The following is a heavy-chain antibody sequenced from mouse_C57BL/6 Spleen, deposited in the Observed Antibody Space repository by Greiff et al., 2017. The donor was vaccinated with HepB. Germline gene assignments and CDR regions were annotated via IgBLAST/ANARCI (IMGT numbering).Heavy chain of an antibody. Sequence: EVKVEESGGGLVQPGGSMKLSCVASGFTFSNYWMNWVRQSPEKGLEWVAQIRLKSDNYATHYAESVKGRFTISRDDSKSSVYLQMNNLRAEDTGIYYCTSITTVVADWYFDVWGTGTTVTVSS. J-gene: IGHJ1*03. CDR2: IRLKSDNYAT. CDR3: TSITTVVADWYFDV. V-gene: IGHV6-3*01. CDR1: GFTFSNYW. D-gene: IGHD1-1*01.